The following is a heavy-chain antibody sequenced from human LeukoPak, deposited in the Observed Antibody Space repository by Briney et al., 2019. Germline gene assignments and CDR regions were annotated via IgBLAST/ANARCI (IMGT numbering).Heavy chain of an antibody. Sequence: PSETLSLTCAVYGGSFSGYYWSWIRQPPGKGLEWIGEINHSGSTNYNPSLKSRVTISVDTSKNQFSLKLSSVTAADTAVYYCRGCARKGTAASPLFYYYYMDVWGKGTTVTVSS. CDR1: GGSFSGYY. J-gene: IGHJ6*03. D-gene: IGHD2-2*01. CDR2: INHSGST. CDR3: RGCARKGTAASPLFYYYYMDV. V-gene: IGHV4-34*01.